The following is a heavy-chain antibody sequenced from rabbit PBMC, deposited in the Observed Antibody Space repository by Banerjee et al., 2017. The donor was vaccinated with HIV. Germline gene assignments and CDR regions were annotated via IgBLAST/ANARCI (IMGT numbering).Heavy chain of an antibody. D-gene: IGHD2-1*01. CDR3: AREESDGGGHLKL. Sequence: QQQLEESGGGLVKPGGCLELFCKASGFTLSSSYWICWVRQAPGKGLEWIACIYTGSGSALYVSWAKGRFTISKTSSTTVTLQMTSLTAADTATYFCAREESDGGGHLKLWGPGTLVTVS. CDR1: GFTLSSSYW. J-gene: IGHJ4*01. CDR2: IYTGSGSA. V-gene: IGHV1S45*01.